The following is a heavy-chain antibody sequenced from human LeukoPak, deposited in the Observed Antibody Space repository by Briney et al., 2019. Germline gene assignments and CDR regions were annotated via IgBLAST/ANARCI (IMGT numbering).Heavy chain of an antibody. CDR2: IIPIFGTA. J-gene: IGHJ4*02. V-gene: IGHV1-69*05. CDR3: ARTIPFGEYFDY. CDR1: GGTFSSYA. Sequence: GASVKVSCKASGGTFSSYAISWVRQAPGQGLEWMGGIIPIFGTANYAQKFQGRVTITTDESTSTAYMELSSLRSEDTAVYYCARTIPFGEYFDYWGQGTLVTVSS. D-gene: IGHD3-16*01.